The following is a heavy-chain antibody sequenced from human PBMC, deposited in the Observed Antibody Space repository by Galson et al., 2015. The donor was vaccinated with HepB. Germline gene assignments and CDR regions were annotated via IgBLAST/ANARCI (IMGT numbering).Heavy chain of an antibody. CDR1: GFTFSSYS. CDR2: ISSSSSTI. Sequence: SLRLSCAASGFTFSSYSMNWVRQAPGKGLEWVSYISSSSSTIYYADSVKGRFTISGDNAKNSLYLQMNSLRDEDTAVYYCAREGQYYDYVWGSYRDYWGQGTLVTVSS. D-gene: IGHD3-16*02. J-gene: IGHJ4*02. CDR3: AREGQYYDYVWGSYRDY. V-gene: IGHV3-48*02.